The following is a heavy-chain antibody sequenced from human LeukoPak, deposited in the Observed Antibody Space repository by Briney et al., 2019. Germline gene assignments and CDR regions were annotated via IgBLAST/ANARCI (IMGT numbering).Heavy chain of an antibody. CDR3: ARDTGYSDSSGYYGTNFDS. Sequence: GGSLRLSCAASGFTFMTYSMNWVRQAPGKWLEWVSSITRSSTYIHYADSVKGRFTISRDNPKNSLYLQMKSLRAEDTAVYYCARDTGYSDSSGYYGTNFDSWGQGTLVTVSS. CDR1: GFTFMTYS. V-gene: IGHV3-21*01. J-gene: IGHJ4*02. D-gene: IGHD3-22*01. CDR2: ITRSSTYI.